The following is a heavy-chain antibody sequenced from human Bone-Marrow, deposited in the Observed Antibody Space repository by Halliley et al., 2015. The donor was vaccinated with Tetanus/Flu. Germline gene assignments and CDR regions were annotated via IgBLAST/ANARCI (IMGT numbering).Heavy chain of an antibody. D-gene: IGHD3-10*01. CDR2: IYSGGST. J-gene: IGHJ2*01. Sequence: SLRLSCAASGFTVSSNYMRWVRQATGKGLEWVSAIYSGGSTYYADSVKGRFAISRDNSKNTLYLQMNSLRAEDTAVYYCARDPAWCGGPAGCFGLWVRGSRVPVSS. V-gene: IGHV3-53*01. CDR3: ARDPAWCGGPAGCFGL. CDR1: GFTVSSNY.